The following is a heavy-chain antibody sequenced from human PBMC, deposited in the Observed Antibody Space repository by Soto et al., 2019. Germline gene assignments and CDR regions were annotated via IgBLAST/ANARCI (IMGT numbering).Heavy chain of an antibody. CDR1: GFTFSSYS. V-gene: IGHV3-48*02. Sequence: GGSLRLSCAASGFTFSSYSMNWVRQAPGKGLEWVSYISSSSSTIYYADSVKGRFTISRDNAKNSLYLQMNSLRDEDTAVSYCARDPILRPYYYGMDVWGQGTTVTVSS. CDR3: ARDPILRPYYYGMDV. J-gene: IGHJ6*02. CDR2: ISSSSSTI. D-gene: IGHD2-21*01.